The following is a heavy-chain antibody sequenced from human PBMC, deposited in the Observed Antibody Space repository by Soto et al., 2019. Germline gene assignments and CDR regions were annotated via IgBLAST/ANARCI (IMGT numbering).Heavy chain of an antibody. J-gene: IGHJ6*02. CDR2: IIPIFGTA. Sequence: TVKVSCKASGGTFSSYAISWVRQAPGQGLEWMGGIIPIFGTANYAQKFQGRVTITADESTSTAYMELSSLRSEDTAVYYCARVSCETSCYSSYYYGMDVWGQGTTVTVSS. CDR1: GGTFSSYA. D-gene: IGHD2-2*01. CDR3: ARVSCETSCYSSYYYGMDV. V-gene: IGHV1-69*13.